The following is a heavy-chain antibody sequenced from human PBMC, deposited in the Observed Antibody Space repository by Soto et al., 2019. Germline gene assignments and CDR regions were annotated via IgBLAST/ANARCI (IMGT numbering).Heavy chain of an antibody. V-gene: IGHV3-30*18. D-gene: IGHD1-26*01. J-gene: IGHJ4*02. CDR3: AKDIGVGGADIFDF. Sequence: QVQLVESGGGVVQPGRSLRLSCAASGFTFSSYGMHWVRQAPGKGLEWVAVISYDGSNKYYADSVKGRFTISRDNSKNTLYLQMNSLRVEDTAFYYCAKDIGVGGADIFDFRGRGTLVTVSS. CDR2: ISYDGSNK. CDR1: GFTFSSYG.